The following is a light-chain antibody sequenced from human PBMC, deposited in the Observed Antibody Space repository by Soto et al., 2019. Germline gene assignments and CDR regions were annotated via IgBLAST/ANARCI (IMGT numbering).Light chain of an antibody. CDR3: QSYDSSPV. V-gene: IGLV1-40*01. CDR1: SSNIGAGYD. CDR2: GNS. J-gene: IGLJ2*01. Sequence: QSALTQPPSVSGAPGQRVTISCTGSSSNIGAGYDVHWYQQLPGTAPKLLIYGNSNRPSGVPDRFSGSKSGTSASLAITGLQAEDEADHYCQSYDSSPVFGGGTQLTVL.